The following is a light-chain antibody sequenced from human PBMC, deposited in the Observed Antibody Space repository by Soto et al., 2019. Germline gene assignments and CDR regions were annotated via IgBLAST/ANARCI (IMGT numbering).Light chain of an antibody. V-gene: IGKV3-15*01. CDR3: QHYDNWPLT. CDR1: QSVSSK. Sequence: EIVMTQSPATLSVSPGERATLSCRASQSVSSKLAWYQQKPGQAPRLLIYDASTRATGIPARFSGSGSGTEFTLTISSLQSEDFEVYYCQHYDNWPLTFGGGAKVEIK. J-gene: IGKJ4*01. CDR2: DAS.